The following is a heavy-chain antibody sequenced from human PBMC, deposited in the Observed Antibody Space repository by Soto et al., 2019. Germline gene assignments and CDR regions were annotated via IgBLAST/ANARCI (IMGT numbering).Heavy chain of an antibody. D-gene: IGHD1-26*01. V-gene: IGHV4-39*07. CDR2: IYYSGST. CDR3: AREGILSQWESIGY. Sequence: SETLSLTCTVSGGSISSSSYYWGWIRQPPGKGLEWIGSIYYSGSTYYNPSLKSRVTISVDTSKNQFSLKLSSVTAADTAVYYCAREGILSQWESIGYLGQGTLVTVSS. J-gene: IGHJ4*02. CDR1: GGSISSSSYY.